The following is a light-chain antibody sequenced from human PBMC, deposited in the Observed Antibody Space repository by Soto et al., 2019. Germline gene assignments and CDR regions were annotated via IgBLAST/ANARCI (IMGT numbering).Light chain of an antibody. J-gene: IGLJ2*01. CDR1: RGSIASSY. CDR3: QSYDTTLLV. CDR2: EDD. Sequence: NFMLTQPHSVSASPGKTVTISCTRSRGSIASSYVQWYQLRPGSFPTTVIYEDDQRTAGVPDRFSGSVDTSSNSASLTISGLETEDEADYFCQSYDTTLLVFGGGTKLTVL. V-gene: IGLV6-57*01.